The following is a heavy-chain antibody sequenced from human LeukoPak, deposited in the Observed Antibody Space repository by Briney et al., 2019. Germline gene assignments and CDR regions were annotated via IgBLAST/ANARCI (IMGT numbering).Heavy chain of an antibody. Sequence: GGSLRLSCAASGFTFDDYGMSWVRQAPGKGLEWVSAISGSGGSTYYADSVKGRFTISRGNSKNTLYLQMNSLRAEDTAVYYCAKESEWEPGFDYWGQGTLVTVSS. D-gene: IGHD1-26*01. CDR1: GFTFDDYG. J-gene: IGHJ4*02. CDR2: ISGSGGST. CDR3: AKESEWEPGFDY. V-gene: IGHV3-23*01.